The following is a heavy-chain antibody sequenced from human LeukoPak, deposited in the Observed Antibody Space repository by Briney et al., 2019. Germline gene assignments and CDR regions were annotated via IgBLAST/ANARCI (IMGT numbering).Heavy chain of an antibody. V-gene: IGHV3-23*01. Sequence: GGSLRLSCAASGFTFSSYAMSGVRQAPGKGLEWVSAISGSGGSTYYADSVKGRFTISRDNSKNTLYLQMNSLSAEDTAVYYCAKDLFGPMVAATRGFDYWGQGTLVTVSS. CDR3: AKDLFGPMVAATRGFDY. CDR1: GFTFSSYA. J-gene: IGHJ4*02. D-gene: IGHD2-15*01. CDR2: ISGSGGST.